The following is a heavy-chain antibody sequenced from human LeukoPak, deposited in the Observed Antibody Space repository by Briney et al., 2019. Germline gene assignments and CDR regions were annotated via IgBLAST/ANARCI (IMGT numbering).Heavy chain of an antibody. V-gene: IGHV1-2*02. CDR2: INPNSGGT. CDR3: ASLLTTGGTYYFDY. D-gene: IGHD4/OR15-4a*01. Sequence: RASVKVSCKASGYTFTGYYMHWVRQAPGRGLEWMGWINPNSGGTNYAQKFQGRVTMTRDTSISTAYMELSRLRSDDTAVYYCASLLTTGGTYYFDYWGQGTLVTVSS. J-gene: IGHJ4*02. CDR1: GYTFTGYY.